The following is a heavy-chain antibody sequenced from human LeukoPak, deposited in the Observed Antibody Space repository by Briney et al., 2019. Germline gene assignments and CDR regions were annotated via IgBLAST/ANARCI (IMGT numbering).Heavy chain of an antibody. D-gene: IGHD2-21*02. V-gene: IGHV4-34*01. CDR2: INHSGST. CDR3: ARGRVTFYY. J-gene: IGHJ4*02. CDR1: GGSFSGYY. Sequence: SEILSLTCAVYGGSFSGYYWSWIRQPPGKGLEWIGEINHSGSTNYNPSLKSRVTISVDTSKNQFSLKLSSVTAADTAVYYCARGRVTFYYWGQGTLVTVSS.